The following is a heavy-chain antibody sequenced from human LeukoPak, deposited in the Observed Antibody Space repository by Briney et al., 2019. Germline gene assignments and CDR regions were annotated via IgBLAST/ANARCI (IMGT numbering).Heavy chain of an antibody. Sequence: GASVKVSCKASGYTFTGYYMHWVRQAPGQGLEWMGWINPNTGGTNYAQKFQGRVTMTRDTSISTAYMELSRLRSDDTAVYYCARVLYSSSWYYFDYWGQGTLVTVSS. D-gene: IGHD6-13*01. V-gene: IGHV1-2*02. CDR1: GYTFTGYY. CDR2: INPNTGGT. J-gene: IGHJ4*02. CDR3: ARVLYSSSWYYFDY.